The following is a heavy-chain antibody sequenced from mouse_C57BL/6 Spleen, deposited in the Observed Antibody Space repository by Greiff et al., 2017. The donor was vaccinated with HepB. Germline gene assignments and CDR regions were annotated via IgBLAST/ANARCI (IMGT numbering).Heavy chain of an antibody. Sequence: EVKLMESGGGLVKPGGSLKLSCAASGFTFSDYGMHWVRQAPEKGLEWVAYISSGSSTIYYADTVKGRFTISRDNAKNTLFLQMTSLRSEDTAMYYCARRPYDYDGRFYAMDYWGQGTSVTVSS. J-gene: IGHJ4*01. D-gene: IGHD2-4*01. CDR2: ISSGSSTI. CDR3: ARRPYDYDGRFYAMDY. CDR1: GFTFSDYG. V-gene: IGHV5-17*01.